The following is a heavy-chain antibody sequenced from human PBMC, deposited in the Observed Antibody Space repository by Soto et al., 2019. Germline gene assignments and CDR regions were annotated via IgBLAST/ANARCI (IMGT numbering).Heavy chain of an antibody. J-gene: IGHJ6*02. CDR3: ARERSVGYCITTTCPKPFYYYAMDV. D-gene: IGHD2-2*01. Sequence: SVKVSCKASGYTFTGYYMHWVRQAPGQGLEWMGGIIPAFGTPDYAQKFQGRVTITADESTRTASMELSSLRSDDTAVYYCARERSVGYCITTTCPKPFYYYAMDVWGQGTTVTVSS. CDR1: GYTFTGYY. CDR2: IIPAFGTP. V-gene: IGHV1-69*01.